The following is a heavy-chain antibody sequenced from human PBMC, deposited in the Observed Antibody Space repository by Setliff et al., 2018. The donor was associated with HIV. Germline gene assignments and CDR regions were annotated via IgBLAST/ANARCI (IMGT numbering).Heavy chain of an antibody. V-gene: IGHV4-31*03. CDR2: IYYSGST. CDR1: GGSISSGGYY. D-gene: IGHD3-16*02. J-gene: IGHJ4*02. CDR3: ARAAPYYDYVWGSYRHFDY. Sequence: PSETLSLTCTVSGGSISSGGYYWSWIRQHPGKGLEWIEYIYYSGSTYYNPSLKSRVTISVDTSKNQFSLKLNSVTAADTAVYYCARAAPYYDYVWGSYRHFDYWGQGTLVTVSS.